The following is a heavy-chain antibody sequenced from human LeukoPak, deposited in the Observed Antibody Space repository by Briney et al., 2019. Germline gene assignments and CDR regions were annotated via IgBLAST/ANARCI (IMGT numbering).Heavy chain of an antibody. Sequence: GGSLRLSCEASGFTFSSYGMSWVRQAPGKGLEWVSGTSGSGGSIYYADSLKGRCTISKDNSKNTLYLQMNSLRAEDTAVYYCAKDHTVGATFGVYFDYWGQGTLVTVSS. CDR2: TSGSGGSI. J-gene: IGHJ4*02. CDR3: AKDHTVGATFGVYFDY. D-gene: IGHD1-26*01. V-gene: IGHV3-23*01. CDR1: GFTFSSYG.